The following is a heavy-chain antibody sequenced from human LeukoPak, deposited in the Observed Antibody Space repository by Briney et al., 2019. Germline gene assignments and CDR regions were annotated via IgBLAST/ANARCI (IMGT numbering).Heavy chain of an antibody. CDR3: ARHYSSSWYLGGYYYYGMDV. Sequence: GESLKISCKGSGYSFTSYWIGWVRPMPGKGLEWMGIIYPGDSDTRYSPSFQGQVTISADKSISTAYLQWSSLKASDTAMYYCARHYSSSWYLGGYYYYGMDVWGQGTTVTVSS. D-gene: IGHD6-13*01. CDR2: IYPGDSDT. J-gene: IGHJ6*02. V-gene: IGHV5-51*01. CDR1: GYSFTSYW.